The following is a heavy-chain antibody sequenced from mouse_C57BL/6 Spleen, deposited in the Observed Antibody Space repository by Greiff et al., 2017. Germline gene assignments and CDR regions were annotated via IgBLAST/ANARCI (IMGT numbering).Heavy chain of an antibody. CDR2: IYPRSGNT. V-gene: IGHV1-81*01. CDR3: ARLQYYGSSYVRYAMDY. Sequence: VQLQQSGAELARPGASVKLSCKASGYTFTSYGISWVKQRTGQGLEWIGEIYPRSGNTYYNEKFKGKATLTADKSSSTAYMELRSLTSEDSAVYFCARLQYYGSSYVRYAMDYWGQGTSVTVSS. J-gene: IGHJ4*01. D-gene: IGHD1-1*01. CDR1: GYTFTSYG.